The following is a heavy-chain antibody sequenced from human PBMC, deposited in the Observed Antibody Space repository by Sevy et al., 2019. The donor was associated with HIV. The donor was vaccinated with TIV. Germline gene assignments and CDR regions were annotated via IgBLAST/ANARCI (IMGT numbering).Heavy chain of an antibody. J-gene: IGHJ3*02. CDR1: GFTFSSYA. D-gene: IGHD3-22*01. CDR3: AKSPQYYYDSSGGAFDI. V-gene: IGHV3-23*01. CDR2: ISGSGGST. Sequence: GGSLRLSCAASGFTFSSYAMSWVRQAPGKGLEWVPAISGSGGSTYYADSVKGRFTISRDNSKNTLYLQMNSLRAEDTAVYYCAKSPQYYYDSSGGAFDIWGQGTMVTVSS.